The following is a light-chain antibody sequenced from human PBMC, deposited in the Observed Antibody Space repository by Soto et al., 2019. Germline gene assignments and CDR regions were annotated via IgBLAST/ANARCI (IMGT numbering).Light chain of an antibody. Sequence: DIQMTQSPSSLSASVGDRVTITCRTSQSISNYLNWYQQKPGKAPKLLIYAEASLQSGVPSRFSGSGSGTDFTLTISSLQPEDFATYYCQQSYSIPYTFGQGTKLEIK. J-gene: IGKJ2*01. CDR3: QQSYSIPYT. CDR2: AEA. V-gene: IGKV1-39*01. CDR1: QSISNY.